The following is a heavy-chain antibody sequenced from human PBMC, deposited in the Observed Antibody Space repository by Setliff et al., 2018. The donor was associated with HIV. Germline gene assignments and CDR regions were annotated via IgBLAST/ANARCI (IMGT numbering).Heavy chain of an antibody. Sequence: PGGSLRLSCAASGFTFSNHWMYWVRQVPGKGLVWVSRISRSGSTIYYADSVKGRFTISRDNAKNSLYLQMNTLRAEDTAVYFCARSPYGDYGLDYWGQGTLVTVLL. V-gene: IGHV3-11*04. D-gene: IGHD4-17*01. J-gene: IGHJ4*02. CDR1: GFTFSNHW. CDR2: ISRSGSTI. CDR3: ARSPYGDYGLDY.